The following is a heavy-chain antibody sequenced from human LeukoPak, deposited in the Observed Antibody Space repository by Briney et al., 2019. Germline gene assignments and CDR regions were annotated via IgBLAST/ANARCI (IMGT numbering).Heavy chain of an antibody. J-gene: IGHJ3*02. CDR3: ARAFWRTGTATPTLDAFDI. D-gene: IGHD1-1*01. Sequence: GGSLRLSCAASGFTFSSYSMNWVRQAPGEGLEWVSSISSSSSYIYYADSVKGRFTISRDNAKNSLYLQMNSLRAEDTAVYYCARAFWRTGTATPTLDAFDIWGQGTMVTVSS. CDR2: ISSSSSYI. CDR1: GFTFSSYS. V-gene: IGHV3-21*01.